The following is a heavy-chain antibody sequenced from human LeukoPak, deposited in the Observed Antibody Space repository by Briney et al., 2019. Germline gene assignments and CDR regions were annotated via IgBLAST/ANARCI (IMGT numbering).Heavy chain of an antibody. CDR1: GGSMSRYY. D-gene: IGHD1-26*01. J-gene: IGHJ6*03. CDR3: ARSGTFDQSAGFYYYYMDV. Sequence: SSETLSLTCSVSGGSMSRYYWSWIRQPAGKGLEWIGRIYNSGNTNYNPSLKSRVTMSLDTPKNQFSLRLSSVIAADTAVYYCARSGTFDQSAGFYYYYMDVWGRGTTVTVSS. V-gene: IGHV4-4*07. CDR2: IYNSGNT.